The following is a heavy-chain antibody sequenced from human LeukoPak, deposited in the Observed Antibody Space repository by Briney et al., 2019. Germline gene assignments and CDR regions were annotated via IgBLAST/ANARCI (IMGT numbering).Heavy chain of an antibody. V-gene: IGHV3-53*01. Sequence: PGGSLRLSCAASGFTVSSNYMSWVRQAPGKGLEWVSVIYSGGSTYYADSVKGRFTISRDNSKNTLYLQMNSLRAEDTAVYYCAREPRYSSGWYIFDYWGQGTLVTVSS. CDR1: GFTVSSNY. J-gene: IGHJ4*02. D-gene: IGHD6-19*01. CDR2: IYSGGST. CDR3: AREPRYSSGWYIFDY.